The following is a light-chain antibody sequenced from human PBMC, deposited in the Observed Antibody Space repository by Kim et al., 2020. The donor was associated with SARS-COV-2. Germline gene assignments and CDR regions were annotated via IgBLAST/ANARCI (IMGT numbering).Light chain of an antibody. J-gene: IGLJ3*02. Sequence: SPGQKASITCSGEKLGDKYACWYQQKPGQSPVLVIYQNIKRPSGIPERFSGSNSGNTATLTISGAQAMDEADYYCQAWDSSTVVVFGGGTQLTVL. CDR2: QNI. CDR1: KLGDKY. CDR3: QAWDSSTVVV. V-gene: IGLV3-1*01.